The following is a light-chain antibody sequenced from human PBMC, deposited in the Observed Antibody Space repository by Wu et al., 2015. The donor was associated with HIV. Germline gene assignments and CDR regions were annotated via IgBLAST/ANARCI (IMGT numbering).Light chain of an antibody. CDR1: QSVFSRN. J-gene: IGKJ1*01. CDR2: GVS. Sequence: EIVLTQSPGTLSLSPGEGATLSCRASQSVFSRNLAWYQQTPGQPPRLLIYGVSSRALGIPDRFSGSGSETDFTLTISSLEPEDFAVYYCQHYGSSQWTFGRGTKVEIK. V-gene: IGKV3-20*01. CDR3: QHYGSSQWT.